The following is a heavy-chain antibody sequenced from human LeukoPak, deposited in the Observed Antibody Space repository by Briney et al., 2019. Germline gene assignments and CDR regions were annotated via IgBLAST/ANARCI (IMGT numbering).Heavy chain of an antibody. D-gene: IGHD4-17*01. V-gene: IGHV3-30-3*01. CDR2: ISYDGSNK. J-gene: IGHJ6*02. Sequence: GGSLSLSCAASGFAFSSYAMHWVRQAPGKGLEWVAVISYDGSNKYYADSVKGRFTISRDNSKNTLYLQMNSLRAEDTAVYYCARGGYGDYSSYYYGMDVWGQGTTVTVSS. CDR3: ARGGYGDYSSYYYGMDV. CDR1: GFAFSSYA.